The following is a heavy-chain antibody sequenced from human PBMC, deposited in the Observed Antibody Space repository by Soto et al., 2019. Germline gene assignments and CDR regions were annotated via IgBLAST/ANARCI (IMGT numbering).Heavy chain of an antibody. CDR1: GFTFSSYA. V-gene: IGHV3-23*01. D-gene: IGHD2-15*01. J-gene: IGHJ6*02. CDR2: ISGSGGST. Sequence: PGGSLRLSCAASGFTFSSYAMSWVRQAPGKGLEWVSAISGSGGSTYYADSVKGRFTISRDNSKNTLYLQMNSLRAEDTAVYYCAKNDIVVVVADNGMDVWGQGTTVTVSS. CDR3: AKNDIVVVVADNGMDV.